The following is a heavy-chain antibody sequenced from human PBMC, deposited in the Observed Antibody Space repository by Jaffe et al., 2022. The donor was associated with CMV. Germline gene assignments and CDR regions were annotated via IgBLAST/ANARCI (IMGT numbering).Heavy chain of an antibody. J-gene: IGHJ4*02. CDR2: ISGSGGST. CDR1: GFTFSSYA. Sequence: EVQLLESGGGLVQPGGSLRLSCAASGFTFSSYAMSWVRQAPGKGLEWVSAISGSGGSTYYADSVKGRFTISRDNSKNTLYLQMNSLRAEDTAVYYCAKDTTPTNYYDSSGYPWDYWGQGTLVTVSS. CDR3: AKDTTPTNYYDSSGYPWDY. D-gene: IGHD3-22*01. V-gene: IGHV3-23*01.